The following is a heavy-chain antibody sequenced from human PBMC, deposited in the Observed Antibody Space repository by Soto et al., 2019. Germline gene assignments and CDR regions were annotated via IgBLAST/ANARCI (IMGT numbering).Heavy chain of an antibody. Sequence: QMQLVQSGPEVKRPGTSLKVSCKASGFTFSSSAVQWVRQARGQRLEWIGWIVLGNGNTNYAQKFQERVTITRDMSTSTAYMEVRSLTFEDTAVYYCATRIGNIGWYWLDTWVQGSLVTVSS. CDR1: GFTFSSSA. V-gene: IGHV1-58*01. CDR3: ATRIGNIGWYWLDT. D-gene: IGHD6-19*01. J-gene: IGHJ5*02. CDR2: IVLGNGNT.